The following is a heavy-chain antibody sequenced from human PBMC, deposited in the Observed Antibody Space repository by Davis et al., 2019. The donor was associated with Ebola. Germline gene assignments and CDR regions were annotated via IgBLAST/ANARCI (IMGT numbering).Heavy chain of an antibody. CDR2: NSAGNGNP. D-gene: IGHD3-10*01. J-gene: IGHJ4*02. CDR1: GDTFSKYA. V-gene: IGHV1-3*01. CDR3: ARDRGGDYSFDY. Sequence: ASVKVSCKASGDTFSKYAIHWVRQAPGQRPEWMGWNSAGNGNPKYSQKFQGRVIITRHTSASTAYMELSSLRSEDTSVYYCARDRGGDYSFDYWGQGTLVTVSS.